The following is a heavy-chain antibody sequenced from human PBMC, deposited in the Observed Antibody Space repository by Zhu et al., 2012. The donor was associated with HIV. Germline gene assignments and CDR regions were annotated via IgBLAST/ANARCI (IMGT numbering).Heavy chain of an antibody. CDR3: ARSPGDMGAFDI. D-gene: IGHD2-15*01. CDR1: GGSITTTNYY. Sequence: QVQLLGSGPGLVKPSGTLSLSCTVSGGSITTTNYYWGWIRQPPGKGLEWIGSIYYSGSTYYNPSLKSRVTISVDTSKNQFSLKLTSVTAADTAVYYCARSPGDMGAFDIWGQRDNGHRLF. V-gene: IGHV4-39*01. CDR2: IYYSGST. J-gene: IGHJ3*02.